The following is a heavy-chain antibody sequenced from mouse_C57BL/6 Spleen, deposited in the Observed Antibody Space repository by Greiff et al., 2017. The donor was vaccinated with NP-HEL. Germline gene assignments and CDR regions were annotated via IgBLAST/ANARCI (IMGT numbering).Heavy chain of an antibody. CDR2: ISSGSSTI. V-gene: IGHV5-17*01. D-gene: IGHD1-1*01. CDR3: ARPLTTGYFDV. Sequence: EVQLVESGGGLVKPGGSLKLSCAASGFTFSDYGMHWVRQAPEKGLEWVAYISSGSSTIYYADTVKGRFTISRDNAKNTLFLQMTSLRSEDTAMYYCARPLTTGYFDVWGTGTTVTVSS. CDR1: GFTFSDYG. J-gene: IGHJ1*03.